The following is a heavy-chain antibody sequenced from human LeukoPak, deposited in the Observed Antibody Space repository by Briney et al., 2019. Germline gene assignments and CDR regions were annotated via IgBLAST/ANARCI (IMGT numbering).Heavy chain of an antibody. CDR3: AKEAYYYGSGRSHFDY. V-gene: IGHV3-9*01. CDR2: ISCNSGSI. D-gene: IGHD3-10*01. J-gene: IGHJ4*02. CDR1: GFTFDDYA. Sequence: GGSLRLSCAASGFTFDDYAMHWVRQAPGKGLEWVSGISCNSGSIGYADSVKGRFTISRDNAKNSLYLQMNSLRAEDTALYYCAKEAYYYGSGRSHFDYWGQGTLVTVSS.